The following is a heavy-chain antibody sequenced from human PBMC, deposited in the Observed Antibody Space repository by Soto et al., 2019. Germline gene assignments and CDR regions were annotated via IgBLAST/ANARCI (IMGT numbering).Heavy chain of an antibody. CDR3: ARGYCSSTSCYADSYYYYYMDV. D-gene: IGHD2-2*01. CDR2: IIPILGIA. CDR1: GGTFSSYT. Sequence: ASVKVSCKAPGGTFSSYTISWVRQAPGQGLEKMRRIIPILGIANYAQKFQGRVTITADKSTSTAYKELSSLRSEDTAVYYCARGYCSSTSCYADSYYYYYMDVWGKGTTVTVSS. J-gene: IGHJ6*03. V-gene: IGHV1-69*02.